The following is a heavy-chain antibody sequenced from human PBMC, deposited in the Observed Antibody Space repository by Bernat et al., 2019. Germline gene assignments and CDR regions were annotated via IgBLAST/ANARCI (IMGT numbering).Heavy chain of an antibody. CDR1: GFTFGDAW. CDR2: IRSKSDGGTT. J-gene: IGHJ4*02. V-gene: IGHV3-15*01. D-gene: IGHD5-12*01. CDR3: TTAPGVKGGTRGYDLDY. Sequence: EVQLLESGGGLVQPGGSLRLSCATSGFTFGDAWMSWVRQAPGKGLEWVGLIRSKSDGGTTDYVAPVKGRFTISRDDSKDTLYLQMNSLKIEDTAVYYCTTAPGVKGGTRGYDLDYWGQGTLVTVSS.